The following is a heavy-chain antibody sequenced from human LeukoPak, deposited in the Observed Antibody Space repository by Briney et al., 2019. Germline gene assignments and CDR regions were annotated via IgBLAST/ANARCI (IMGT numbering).Heavy chain of an antibody. CDR1: GYTFTGHF. CDR3: ARAASQDIVLMVYAFDY. D-gene: IGHD2-8*01. CDR2: ISAYNGNT. Sequence: ASVRVSCKASGYTFTGHFIFWVRQAPGQGLEWMGWISAYNGNTSYAQKLQGRVTMTTDTSTSTAYMELRSLRSDDTAVYYCARAASQDIVLMVYAFDYWSQGTLVTVSS. V-gene: IGHV1-18*04. J-gene: IGHJ4*02.